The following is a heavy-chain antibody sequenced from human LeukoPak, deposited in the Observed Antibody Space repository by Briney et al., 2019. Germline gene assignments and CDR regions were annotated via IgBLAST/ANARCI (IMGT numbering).Heavy chain of an antibody. V-gene: IGHV1-69*13. CDR3: ARSQGSGSYYKAGDYYYYGMDV. Sequence: GASVKVSCKASGGTFSSYAISWVRQAPGQGLEWMGGIIPIFGTANYAQKFQGRVTITADESTSTAYMELSSLRSEDTAVYYCARSQGSGSYYKAGDYYYYGMDVWGKGTTVTVSS. D-gene: IGHD3-10*01. CDR1: GGTFSSYA. CDR2: IIPIFGTA. J-gene: IGHJ6*04.